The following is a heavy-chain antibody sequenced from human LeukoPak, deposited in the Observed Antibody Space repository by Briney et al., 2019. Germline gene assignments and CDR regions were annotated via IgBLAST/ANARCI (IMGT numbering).Heavy chain of an antibody. J-gene: IGHJ3*02. CDR2: SGNKADRYTT. V-gene: IGHV3-72*01. CDR3: SRGYSGVSVYAFDI. CDR1: GFSFSDYY. D-gene: IGHD1-26*01. Sequence: PGGSLRLSCAASGFSFSDYYMTWMRQAPGRGLEWVGRSGNKADRYTTEYAASVTGRFTISRDDSKNSLYLQMNSLKTEDTAVYHCSRGYSGVSVYAFDIWGQGTMVTVSS.